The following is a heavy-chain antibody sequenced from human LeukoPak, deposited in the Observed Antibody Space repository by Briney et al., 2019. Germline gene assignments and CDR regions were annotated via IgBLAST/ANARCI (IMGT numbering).Heavy chain of an antibody. D-gene: IGHD3-10*01. V-gene: IGHV4-31*03. CDR1: GGSITSGGFY. Sequence: SETLSLSCSVSGGSITSGGFYWSWIRQHPGQGLEWIGYIHNSGSTYYNPSLQSRAIISLDTSKSQFSLQLNSVTAADTAVYYCARVDGSGSKRWFDPWGQGAPVTVSS. CDR2: IHNSGST. J-gene: IGHJ5*02. CDR3: ARVDGSGSKRWFDP.